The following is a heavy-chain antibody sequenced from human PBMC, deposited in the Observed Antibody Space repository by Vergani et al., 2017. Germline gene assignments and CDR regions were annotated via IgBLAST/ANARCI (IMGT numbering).Heavy chain of an antibody. CDR1: GFTFSSYS. D-gene: IGHD3-3*01. CDR3: ARWYYDFWSGDLKGLFDY. J-gene: IGHJ4*02. CDR2: ISSSSSYI. V-gene: IGHV3-21*01. Sequence: EVQLVESGGGLVKPGGSLRLSCAASGFTFSSYSMNWVRQAPGKGLEWVSSISSSSSYIYYADSVKGRFTISRDNAKNSLYLQMNSLRAEDTAVYYCARWYYDFWSGDLKGLFDYWGQGTLVTVSS.